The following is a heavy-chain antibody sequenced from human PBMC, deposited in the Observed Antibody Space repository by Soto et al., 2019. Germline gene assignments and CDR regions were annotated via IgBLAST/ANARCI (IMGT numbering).Heavy chain of an antibody. V-gene: IGHV3-53*01. D-gene: IGHD6-13*01. CDR3: ARARSSSPRYCGMDV. J-gene: IGHJ6*02. CDR2: IYSGGST. CDR1: GFTVSSNY. Sequence: GGSLRLSCAASGFTVSSNYMSWVRQAPGKGLEWVSVIYSGGSTYYADSVKGRFTISRDNSKNTLYLQMNSLRAEDTAVYYCARARSSSPRYCGMDVWDQGTTVTVSS.